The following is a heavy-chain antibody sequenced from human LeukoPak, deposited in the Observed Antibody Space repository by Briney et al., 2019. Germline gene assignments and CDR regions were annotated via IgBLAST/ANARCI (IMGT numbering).Heavy chain of an antibody. CDR2: IRSKVDAETT. J-gene: IGHJ4*02. CDR3: TRGYGHYDSSGYH. D-gene: IGHD3-22*01. V-gene: IGHV3-49*04. CDR1: GFTFGDFA. Sequence: SLRLSCTASGFTFGDFAVSWVRQAPGKGLEWVGFIRSKVDAETTGYAASVKGRFTVSRDDSKGIAYLQMNSLKTEDTAVYYCTRGYGHYDSSGYHWGQGTLVTVSS.